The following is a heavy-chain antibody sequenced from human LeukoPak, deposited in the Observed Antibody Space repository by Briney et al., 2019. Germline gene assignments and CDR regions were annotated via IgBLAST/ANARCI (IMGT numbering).Heavy chain of an antibody. Sequence: SETLSLTCTVSGGSISSRPYYWGWIRQPPGKGLEWIGSIYHSGSTYYNPSLKSRVTISVDTSKNQFSLKLSSVTAADTAVYYCARLATEIVVVIHYPYYFDYWGQGTLVTASS. V-gene: IGHV4-39*07. CDR2: IYHSGST. J-gene: IGHJ4*02. D-gene: IGHD3-22*01. CDR1: GGSISSRPYY. CDR3: ARLATEIVVVIHYPYYFDY.